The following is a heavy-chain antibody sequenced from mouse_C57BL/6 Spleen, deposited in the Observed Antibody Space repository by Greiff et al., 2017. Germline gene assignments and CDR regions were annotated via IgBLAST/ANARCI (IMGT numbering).Heavy chain of an antibody. CDR2: ISYDGSN. CDR3: ARAGTAPFDY. CDR1: GYSITSGYY. V-gene: IGHV3-6*01. Sequence: EVKLVESGPGLVKPSQSLSLTCSVTGYSITSGYYWNWIRQFPGNKLEWMGYISYDGSNNYNPSLKNRISITRDTSKNQFFLKLNSVTTEDTATYYCARAGTAPFDYWGQGTTLTVSS. D-gene: IGHD3-3*01. J-gene: IGHJ2*01.